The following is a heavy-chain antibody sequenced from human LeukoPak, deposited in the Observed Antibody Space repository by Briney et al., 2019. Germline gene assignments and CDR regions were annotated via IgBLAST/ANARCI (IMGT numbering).Heavy chain of an antibody. V-gene: IGHV3-7*01. CDR1: GFSISSYW. Sequence: GESLRLSCAASGFSISSYWMSWVRQAPGKGLEWVANINQGGSEKYYVDSVQGRFTISKDNAKNSLYLQMNSLRAEDTAVYYCARADGSGRKWGQGTLVTVSS. J-gene: IGHJ4*02. CDR2: INQGGSEK. CDR3: ARADGSGRK. D-gene: IGHD3-10*01.